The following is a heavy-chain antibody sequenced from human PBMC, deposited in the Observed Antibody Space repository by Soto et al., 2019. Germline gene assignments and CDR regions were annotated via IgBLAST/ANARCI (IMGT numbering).Heavy chain of an antibody. V-gene: IGHV3-33*01. CDR1: GFTFSSSG. J-gene: IGHJ4*02. CDR2: IWYDGTNK. D-gene: IGHD6-19*01. CDR3: ARDGSGRLFDY. Sequence: QVQLVESGGGVVQPGRSLRLSCAASGFTFSSSGMHWVRQAPGKGLEWVAFIWYDGTNKYYADSVKGRFTMSRDNSRNALYLQMNSLRAEETVVYYCARDGSGRLFDYWGQGTLVTVSS.